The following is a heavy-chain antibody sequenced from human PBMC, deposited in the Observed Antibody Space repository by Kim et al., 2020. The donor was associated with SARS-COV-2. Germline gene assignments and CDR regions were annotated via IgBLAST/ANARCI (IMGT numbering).Heavy chain of an antibody. J-gene: IGHJ3*02. V-gene: IGHV5-51*01. D-gene: IGHD1-7*01. CDR3: ARHGTIDGFDI. Sequence: TRYSPSFQGQVPISADKSISTAYLQWSSLKASDTAMYYCARHGTIDGFDIWGQGTMVTVSS. CDR2: T.